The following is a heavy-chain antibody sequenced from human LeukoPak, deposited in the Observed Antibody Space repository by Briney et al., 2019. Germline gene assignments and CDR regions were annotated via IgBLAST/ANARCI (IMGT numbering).Heavy chain of an antibody. J-gene: IGHJ5*02. D-gene: IGHD3-10*01. CDR1: GFTFSNSA. Sequence: GGSLRLSCAGSGFTFSNSAMSWVRQAPGKGLEWVSIISGGGGATTHADSVKGRFTISRDYSKNTLYLQMNSLRTEETAVYYCAKGPAMVRGTFDPWGQGTLVTVSS. V-gene: IGHV3-23*01. CDR2: ISGGGGAT. CDR3: AKGPAMVRGTFDP.